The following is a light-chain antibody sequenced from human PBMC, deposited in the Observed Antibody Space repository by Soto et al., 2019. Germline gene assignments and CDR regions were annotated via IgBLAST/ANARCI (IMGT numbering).Light chain of an antibody. CDR1: QSVTTN. V-gene: IGKV3D-15*01. Sequence: EIVLPPSPATLSLSPVERAPLSCRARQSVTTNLAWYQQKPGQAPRLLIYGTSNRAAGVKDRYSGSRSGTDFTLTISGLLPEDFAVYHCQQYDTLPCNFGHGTRLALK. CDR3: QQYDTLPCN. J-gene: IGKJ5*01. CDR2: GTS.